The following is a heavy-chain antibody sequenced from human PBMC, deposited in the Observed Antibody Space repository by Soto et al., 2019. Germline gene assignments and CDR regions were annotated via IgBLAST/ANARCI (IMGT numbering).Heavy chain of an antibody. Sequence: ASVKVSCKASGYTFTGYYMHWVRQAPGQGLEWMGWINPNSGGTNYAQKFQGWVTVTRDTSISTAYMELSRLRSDDTAVYYCARDRRYSYGNNWFDPWGQGTLVTVSS. J-gene: IGHJ5*02. CDR3: ARDRRYSYGNNWFDP. V-gene: IGHV1-2*04. D-gene: IGHD5-18*01. CDR2: INPNSGGT. CDR1: GYTFTGYY.